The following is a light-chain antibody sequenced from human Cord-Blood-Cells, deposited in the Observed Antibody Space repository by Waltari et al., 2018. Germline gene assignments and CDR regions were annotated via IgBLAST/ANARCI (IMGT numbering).Light chain of an antibody. Sequence: IQMTQSPSSLSASVGDTVTITCRASQSISSYLNWYQQKPGKAPKLMIYAASSLQLGVPSRFSGSGAGTDFTLTISSLQPEDFATYYCQQSYSTPYTFGQGTKLEIK. V-gene: IGKV1-39*01. CDR1: QSISSY. CDR3: QQSYSTPYT. J-gene: IGKJ2*01. CDR2: AAS.